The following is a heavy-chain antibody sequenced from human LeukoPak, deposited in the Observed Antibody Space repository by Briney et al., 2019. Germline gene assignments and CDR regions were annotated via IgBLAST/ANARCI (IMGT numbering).Heavy chain of an antibody. J-gene: IGHJ4*02. D-gene: IGHD6-19*01. V-gene: IGHV3-30*18. CDR2: ISCDGNNK. CDR3: AKDGVEQWLAYYFDY. CDR1: GFTFSSYG. Sequence: GGSLRLSCAASGFTFSSYGMHWVRQAPGKGLEWVAAISCDGNNKYYADSVKGRLTISRDNSKNTLYVQMNSLRAEDTAVYFCAKDGVEQWLAYYFDYWGQGTLVTVSS.